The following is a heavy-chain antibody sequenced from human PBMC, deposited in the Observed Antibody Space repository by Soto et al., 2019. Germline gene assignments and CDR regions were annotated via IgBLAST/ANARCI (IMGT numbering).Heavy chain of an antibody. CDR1: RFTFSNYA. CDR3: ARRVGQIHNSAGYDLAY. D-gene: IGHD6-19*01. CDR2: KSFDGSNK. V-gene: IGHV3-30-3*01. Sequence: QVQLVESGGGVVQPGRSLRLSCVASRFTFSNYAMHWVRQAPGKGLEWVAVKSFDGSNKNYADSVKGRFTIPRDNSQNTLYLQLDSLSPEDTAVYYCARRVGQIHNSAGYDLAYWGQGTLVTVSS. J-gene: IGHJ4*02.